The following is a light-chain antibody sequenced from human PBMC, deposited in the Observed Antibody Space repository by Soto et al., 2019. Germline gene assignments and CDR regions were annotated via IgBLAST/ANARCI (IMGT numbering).Light chain of an antibody. CDR2: DAS. Sequence: EFVLTQSPATLSLSPGEKATLSCRASQNIGTYLVWYQHKPGQTPRLLIYDASKRATDIPARFSGSGSGTDFTFTISRLEPEDFAVYFCQQRNDWPITFGQGTRLEIK. CDR1: QNIGTY. J-gene: IGKJ5*01. CDR3: QQRNDWPIT. V-gene: IGKV3-11*01.